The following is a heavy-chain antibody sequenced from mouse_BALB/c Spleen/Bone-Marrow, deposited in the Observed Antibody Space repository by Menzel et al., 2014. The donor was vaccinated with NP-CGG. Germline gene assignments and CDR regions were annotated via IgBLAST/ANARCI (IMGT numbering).Heavy chain of an antibody. Sequence: VQLQESGAELVRPGTSVKVSCKASGYAFTNYWIEWVKQRPGQGLEWIGVINPGSGGVNYNEKFKGKATLTADKSSSTAYIQRSSLTSDDSAVYFCSREITSYAVDYWGQGTSVTVSS. J-gene: IGHJ4*01. CDR1: GYAFTNYW. CDR3: SREITSYAVDY. CDR2: INPGSGGV. V-gene: IGHV1-54*01. D-gene: IGHD2-4*01.